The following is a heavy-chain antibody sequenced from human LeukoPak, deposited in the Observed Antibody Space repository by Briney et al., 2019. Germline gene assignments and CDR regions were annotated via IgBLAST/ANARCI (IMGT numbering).Heavy chain of an antibody. CDR3: ARAVLRYFDYYGMDV. V-gene: IGHV4-61*01. D-gene: IGHD3-9*01. CDR2: IYYSGST. Sequence: SETLSLTCTVSGGSVSSGSYYWSWIRQPPGKGLEWIGYIYYSGSTNYNPSLKSRVTISVDTSKNQFSLKLSSVTAADTAVYYCARAVLRYFDYYGMDVWGQGTTVIVSS. CDR1: GGSVSSGSYY. J-gene: IGHJ6*02.